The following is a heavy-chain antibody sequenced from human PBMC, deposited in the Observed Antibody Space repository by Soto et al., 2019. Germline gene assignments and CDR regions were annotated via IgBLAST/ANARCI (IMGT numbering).Heavy chain of an antibody. V-gene: IGHV3-30-3*01. Sequence: GGSLRLSCAAPGFTFSSYAMHWVRQAPGKGLEWVAVISYDGSNKYYADSVKGRFTISRDNSKNTLYLQMNSLRAEDTAVYYCARSTPTRIAAAGTGAFDIWGQGTMVTVSS. J-gene: IGHJ3*02. CDR1: GFTFSSYA. CDR3: ARSTPTRIAAAGTGAFDI. D-gene: IGHD6-13*01. CDR2: ISYDGSNK.